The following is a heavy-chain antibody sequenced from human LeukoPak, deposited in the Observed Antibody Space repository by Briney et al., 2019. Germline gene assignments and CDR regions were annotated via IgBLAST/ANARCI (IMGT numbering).Heavy chain of an antibody. CDR1: GFTFSGYA. CDR2: IWYDGSNK. V-gene: IGHV3-33*08. CDR3: ARGYCSSTSCYAVGV. Sequence: GGSPRLSCAASGFTFSGYAMHWVRQAPGKGLEWVAVIWYDGSNKYYADSVRGRFTISRDNSKNTLYLQMNSLRAEDTAVYYCARGYCSSTSCYAVGVWGQGTLVTVSS. J-gene: IGHJ4*02. D-gene: IGHD2-2*01.